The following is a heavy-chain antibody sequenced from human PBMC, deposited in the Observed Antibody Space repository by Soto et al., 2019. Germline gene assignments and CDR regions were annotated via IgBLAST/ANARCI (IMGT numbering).Heavy chain of an antibody. CDR1: GFTFSSYA. CDR3: AKEEGGHYYGSGSQIYYYYMDV. V-gene: IGHV3-23*01. CDR2: ISGSGGST. Sequence: GGSLRLSCAASGFTFSSYAMSWVRQAPGKGLEWVSAISGSGGSTYYADSVKGRFTISRDNSKNTLYLQMNSLRAEDTAVYYCAKEEGGHYYGSGSQIYYYYMDVWGKGTTVTVSS. D-gene: IGHD3-10*01. J-gene: IGHJ6*03.